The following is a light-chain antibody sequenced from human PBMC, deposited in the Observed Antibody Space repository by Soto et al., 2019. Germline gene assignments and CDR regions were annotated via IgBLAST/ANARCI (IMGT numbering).Light chain of an antibody. V-gene: IGKV3-11*01. CDR3: QQRNILPLT. Sequence: EIVLTQSPATLSLSPGERATLSCRASQSVFSSLAWYQQKPGQAPRLLISDASNRATGVPARFRGSGSGTDSTLTISSLEPEDFAVYYCQQRNILPLTFGGGTKVEIK. J-gene: IGKJ4*01. CDR2: DAS. CDR1: QSVFSS.